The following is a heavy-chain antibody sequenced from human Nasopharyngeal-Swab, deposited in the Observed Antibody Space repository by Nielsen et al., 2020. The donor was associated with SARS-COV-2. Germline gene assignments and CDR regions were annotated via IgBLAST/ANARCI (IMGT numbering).Heavy chain of an antibody. J-gene: IGHJ4*02. CDR3: ASGDSSGYHSDY. CDR2: ISWNSGSI. CDR1: GFTFDDYA. D-gene: IGHD3-22*01. V-gene: IGHV3-9*01. Sequence: GGSLRLSCAASGFTFDDYAMHWVRQAPGKGLEWVSGISWNSGSIGYADSVKGRFTISRDNAKNSLYLQMNSLRAEDTALYYCASGDSSGYHSDYWGQGTLVTVSS.